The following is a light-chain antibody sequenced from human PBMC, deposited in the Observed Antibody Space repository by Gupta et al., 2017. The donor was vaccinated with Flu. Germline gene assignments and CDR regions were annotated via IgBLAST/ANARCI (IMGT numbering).Light chain of an antibody. CDR3: METTEAPT. CDR2: SGS. Sequence: VSPGEPASMSGRSSRSLLHGNGHNSVPWYRQRPVQATQLLFSSGSQLASGATARFSGSGAGTDFVLKSSRVENEDVGTYHGMETTEAPTFAEGTXVEIK. CDR1: RSLLHGNGHNS. J-gene: IGKJ4*01. V-gene: IGKV2-28*01.